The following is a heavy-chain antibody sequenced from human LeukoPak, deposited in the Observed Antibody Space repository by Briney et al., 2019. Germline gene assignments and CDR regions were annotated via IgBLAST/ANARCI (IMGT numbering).Heavy chain of an antibody. Sequence: PGGSLRLSCAASEFTFSSYWMSWVRQAPGKGLEWVANIKQDGSEKYYVDSVKGRFTISRDNAKNSLYLQMNSLRVDDTAIYYCARDWYHAIDYWGQGTLVTVSS. J-gene: IGHJ4*02. CDR1: EFTFSSYW. D-gene: IGHD2-2*01. V-gene: IGHV3-7*01. CDR3: ARDWYHAIDY. CDR2: IKQDGSEK.